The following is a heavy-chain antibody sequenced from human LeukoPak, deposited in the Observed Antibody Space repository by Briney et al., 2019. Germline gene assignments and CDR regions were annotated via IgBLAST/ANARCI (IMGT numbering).Heavy chain of an antibody. CDR2: ISSSSSYI. J-gene: IGHJ4*02. V-gene: IGHV3-21*01. CDR3: ARDGDSSGWSYYFDY. D-gene: IGHD6-19*01. Sequence: GGSLRLFCAASGFTFSSYSMNWVRQAPGKGLEGVSSISSSSSYIYYADSVKGRFTISRDNAKNSLYLQMNSLRAEDTAVYYCARDGDSSGWSYYFDYWGQGTLVTVSS. CDR1: GFTFSSYS.